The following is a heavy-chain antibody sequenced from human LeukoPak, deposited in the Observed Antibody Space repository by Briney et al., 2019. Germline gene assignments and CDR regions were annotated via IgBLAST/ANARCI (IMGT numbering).Heavy chain of an antibody. V-gene: IGHV3-49*04. D-gene: IGHD4-17*01. CDR3: SRGGVNDYGDGQYFQY. CDR2: IRSKTYGGT. CDR1: GFTFSDYA. J-gene: IGHJ1*01. Sequence: GGSLRLSCTASGFTFSDYAISWVRQAPGKGLEWIGFIRSKTYGGTEYAASVKDRSVISRDDSKTIAYLQMNSLKTEDTAVYYCSRGGVNDYGDGQYFQYWGQGTLVTVSS.